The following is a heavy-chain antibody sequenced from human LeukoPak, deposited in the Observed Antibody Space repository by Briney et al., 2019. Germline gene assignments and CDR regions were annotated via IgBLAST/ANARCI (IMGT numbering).Heavy chain of an antibody. V-gene: IGHV3-15*01. CDR2: IKSKTDGGTT. CDR3: TTDRVYGSGRGFDP. J-gene: IGHJ5*02. D-gene: IGHD3-10*01. Sequence: PGGSLRLSCAASGFTFSNAWMSWVRQAPGKGLEWVGRIKSKTDGGTTDYAAPVKGRFTISRDDSKNTLYLHMNSLKTEDTAVYYCTTDRVYGSGRGFDPWGQGTLVTVSS. CDR1: GFTFSNAW.